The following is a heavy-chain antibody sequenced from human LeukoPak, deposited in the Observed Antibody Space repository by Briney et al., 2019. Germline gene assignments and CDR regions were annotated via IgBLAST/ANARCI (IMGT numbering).Heavy chain of an antibody. CDR2: IRYDGSNK. Sequence: GGSLRLSCAASGFTFSSYGMHWVRQAPGKGLEWVAFIRYDGSNKYYADSVKGRFTISRDNSKNTLYLQMNSLRAEDTAVYYCARGGIQLWLLDYWGQGTLVTVSS. J-gene: IGHJ4*02. V-gene: IGHV3-30*02. D-gene: IGHD5-18*01. CDR3: ARGGIQLWLLDY. CDR1: GFTFSSYG.